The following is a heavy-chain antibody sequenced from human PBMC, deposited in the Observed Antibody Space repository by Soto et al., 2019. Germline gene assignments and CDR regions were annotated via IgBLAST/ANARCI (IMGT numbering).Heavy chain of an antibody. D-gene: IGHD2-15*01. J-gene: IGHJ4*02. CDR2: IWHTGRP. CDR1: GDSLTNNHW. CDR3: VRDSRTGCSSINCYMH. V-gene: IGHV4-4*02. Sequence: QLQLRESGPGLVQPSGTLSLTCDVSGDSLTNNHWWSWVRQAPGKGLEWIGEIWHTGRPNYNPSLKRRVAISIDTSKNQFSLKLSSVTAAETAVYYCVRDSRTGCSSINCYMHWGQGTLVTVSS.